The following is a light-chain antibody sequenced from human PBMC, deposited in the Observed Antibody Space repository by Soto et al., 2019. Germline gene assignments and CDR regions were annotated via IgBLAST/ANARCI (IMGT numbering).Light chain of an antibody. Sequence: DIQMTQSPSSVSASVGDTVTITCRASQDINSRLAWFQQKPGRAPKYLIQAASILQSGFPSRFAGSGSGTDFTLTIITLQPEDFATYYCLQVKSFPRTFGQGTKVEI. J-gene: IGKJ1*01. CDR3: LQVKSFPRT. V-gene: IGKV1-12*01. CDR2: AAS. CDR1: QDINSR.